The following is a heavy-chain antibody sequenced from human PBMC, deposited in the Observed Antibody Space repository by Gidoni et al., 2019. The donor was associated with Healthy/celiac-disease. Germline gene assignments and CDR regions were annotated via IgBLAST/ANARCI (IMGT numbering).Heavy chain of an antibody. V-gene: IGHV3-23*01. CDR3: AKSGRREWELLRGSRSTTRDDAFDI. CDR1: GFTFSSYA. D-gene: IGHD1-26*01. J-gene: IGHJ3*02. Sequence: EVKLLESGGGLVQPGGSLRLSGAASGFTFSSYAMSWVRQAPGKGLGWFSAISGSGGSTYYADSVKGRFTISRDNSNNTLYLQMNSLRAEDTAVYYCAKSGRREWELLRGSRSTTRDDAFDIWGQGTMVTVSS. CDR2: ISGSGGST.